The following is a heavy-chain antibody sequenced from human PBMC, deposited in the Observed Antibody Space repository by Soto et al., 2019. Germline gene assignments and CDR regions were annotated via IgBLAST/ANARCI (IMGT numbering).Heavy chain of an antibody. D-gene: IGHD3-3*01. CDR2: IWYDGSLE. Sequence: PGGSLXLSCAASGFSFSSFGMHWVRQAPGKGLEWVAIIWYDGSLEYYADSVKGRFTISRDNSKNTLYLQMNSLRVEDTAVYYSAKPSYDFWSGSYHPFDYWGQGTLVTVSS. CDR3: AKPSYDFWSGSYHPFDY. CDR1: GFSFSSFG. V-gene: IGHV3-33*03. J-gene: IGHJ4*02.